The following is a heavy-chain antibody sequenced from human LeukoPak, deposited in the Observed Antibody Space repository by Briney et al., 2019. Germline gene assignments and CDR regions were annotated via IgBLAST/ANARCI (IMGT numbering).Heavy chain of an antibody. J-gene: IGHJ4*02. CDR2: ISWNSGSI. CDR3: ARDWGTIAAASDY. Sequence: GGSLRLSCAASGFTFDDYAMHWVRQAPGKGLEWVSGISWNSGSIGYADSVKGRFTISRDNAKNSLYLQMNSLRAEDTAVYYCARDWGTIAAASDYWGQGTLVTVSS. V-gene: IGHV3-9*01. CDR1: GFTFDDYA. D-gene: IGHD6-13*01.